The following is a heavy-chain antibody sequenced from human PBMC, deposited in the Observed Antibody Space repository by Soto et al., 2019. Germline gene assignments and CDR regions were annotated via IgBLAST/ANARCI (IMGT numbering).Heavy chain of an antibody. D-gene: IGHD3-22*01. J-gene: IGHJ6*02. CDR2: TYYRAKWYN. CDR1: GDSVSSNSAA. V-gene: IGHV6-1*01. CDR3: ARDQRYSYDSSGYYYYYYYGMDV. Sequence: SQTLSLTCAISGDSVSSNSAAWNWIRQSPSRGLEWLGRTYYRAKWYNDYAVSVKSRITINPDTSKNQFSLQLNSVTPEDTAVYYCARDQRYSYDSSGYYYYYYYGMDVWGQGTTVTVSS.